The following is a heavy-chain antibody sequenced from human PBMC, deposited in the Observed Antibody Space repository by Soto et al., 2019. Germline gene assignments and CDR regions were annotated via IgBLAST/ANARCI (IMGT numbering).Heavy chain of an antibody. Sequence: ASLKVSCKASGYTFSNYDINWVRQATGQGLEWMGLLNPNTDKTGSAHKFQGRVTMTRNTSISTAYLELSGLRSDDTAVYYCARGIKGILTSAFDXWGQGTRVTVS. V-gene: IGHV1-8*01. CDR2: LNPNTDKT. J-gene: IGHJ3*02. CDR3: ARGIKGILTSAFDX. D-gene: IGHD3-3*01. CDR1: GYTFSNYD.